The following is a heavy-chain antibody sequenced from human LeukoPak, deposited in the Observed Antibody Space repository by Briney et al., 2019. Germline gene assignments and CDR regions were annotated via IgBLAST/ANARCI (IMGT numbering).Heavy chain of an antibody. V-gene: IGHV1-69*13. J-gene: IGHJ4*02. CDR2: IIPIFGTA. CDR1: GGTFISYA. Sequence: ASVKVSCKASGGTFISYAISWVRQAPGQGLEWMGGIIPIFGTANYAQKFQGRVTITADESTSTAYMELSSLRSEDTAVYYCARASYDSSGYIPGFDYWGQGTLVTVSS. CDR3: ARASYDSSGYIPGFDY. D-gene: IGHD3-22*01.